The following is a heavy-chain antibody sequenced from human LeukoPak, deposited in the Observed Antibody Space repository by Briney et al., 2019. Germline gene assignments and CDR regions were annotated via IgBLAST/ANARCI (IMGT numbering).Heavy chain of an antibody. V-gene: IGHV3-7*05. D-gene: IGHD1-26*01. J-gene: IGHJ4*02. CDR2: IKAGGSEK. CDR3: AYRNNFEY. CDR1: GFSLSVHW. Sequence: GGSLRLSCATSGFSLSVHWMNWVRQPPGKGLEWVANIKAGGSEKYYVDSVKGRFTISRDDAKRTVDLQMDNLRTEDTAVYYCAYRNNFEYWGQGTLVTVSS.